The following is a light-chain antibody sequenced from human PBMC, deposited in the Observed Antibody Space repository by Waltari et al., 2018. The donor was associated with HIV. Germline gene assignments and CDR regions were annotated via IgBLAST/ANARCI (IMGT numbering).Light chain of an antibody. CDR2: EGS. Sequence: QSALTQPASVSGSPGQSITIPCTGTSSDVGSYNLVSWYQQHQGKAPKPMIYEGSKRPSGVSNRFSGSKSGNTASLTISGLQAEDEADYYCCSYAGSSTLEVFGGGTKLTVL. CDR3: CSYAGSSTLEV. CDR1: SSDVGSYNL. V-gene: IGLV2-23*01. J-gene: IGLJ2*01.